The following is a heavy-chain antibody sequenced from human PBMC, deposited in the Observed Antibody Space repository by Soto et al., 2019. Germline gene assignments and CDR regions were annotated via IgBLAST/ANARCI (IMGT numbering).Heavy chain of an antibody. J-gene: IGHJ4*02. Sequence: EIQLVESGGGLVQPGGSLRLSCAASGFTFSSYWMSWVRQAPGKGLEWVAGIKEDGGERKYVDSVKGRFTISRDNTKNSLYLQMSSLRAEDTAVYYCARDQWGSLNDYWGQGTLVTVSS. CDR3: ARDQWGSLNDY. CDR2: IKEDGGER. D-gene: IGHD1-26*01. V-gene: IGHV3-7*01. CDR1: GFTFSSYW.